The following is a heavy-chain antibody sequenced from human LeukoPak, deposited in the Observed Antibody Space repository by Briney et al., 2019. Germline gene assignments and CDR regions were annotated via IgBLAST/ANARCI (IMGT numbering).Heavy chain of an antibody. CDR2: IYSGGST. Sequence: GGSLRLSCAASGFTVSSNYMSWVRQAPGKGLEWVSVIYSGGSTYYADSVKGRFTISRDNSKDTLYLQMNSLRAEDTAVYYCARDPTGDAFDIWGQGTMVTVSS. D-gene: IGHD4-11*01. CDR3: ARDPTGDAFDI. V-gene: IGHV3-53*01. J-gene: IGHJ3*02. CDR1: GFTVSSNY.